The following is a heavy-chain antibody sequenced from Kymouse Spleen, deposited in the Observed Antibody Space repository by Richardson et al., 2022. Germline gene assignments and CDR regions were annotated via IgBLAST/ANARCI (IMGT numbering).Heavy chain of an antibody. CDR1: GGSFSGYY. Sequence: QVQLQQWGAGLLKPSETLSLTCAVYGGSFSGYYWSWIRQPPGKGLEWIGEINHSGSTNYNPSLKSRVTISVDTSKNQFSLKLSSVTAADTAVYYCARGLGAARPDDYWGQGTLVTVSS. V-gene: IGHV4-34*01. D-gene: IGHD6-6*01. CDR3: ARGLGAARPDDY. J-gene: IGHJ4*02. CDR2: INHSGST.